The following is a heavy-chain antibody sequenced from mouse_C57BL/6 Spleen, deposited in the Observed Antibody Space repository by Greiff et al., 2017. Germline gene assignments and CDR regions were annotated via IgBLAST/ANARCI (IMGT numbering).Heavy chain of an antibody. CDR3: ASERGNDYAMDY. CDR1: GYSITSGYY. Sequence: ESGPGLVKPSQSLSLTCSVTGYSITSGYYWNWIRQFPGNKLEWMGYISYDGSNNYNPSLKNRISITRDTSKNQFFLKLNSVTTEDTATYYCASERGNDYAMDYWGQGTSVTVSS. J-gene: IGHJ4*01. V-gene: IGHV3-6*01. D-gene: IGHD2-1*01. CDR2: ISYDGSN.